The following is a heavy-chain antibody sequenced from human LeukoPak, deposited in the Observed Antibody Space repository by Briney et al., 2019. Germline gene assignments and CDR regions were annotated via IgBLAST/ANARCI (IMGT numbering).Heavy chain of an antibody. CDR2: IGSSSSYI. V-gene: IGHV3-21*01. J-gene: IGHJ4*02. CDR3: ARDRYDRSGYYDY. Sequence: GGSLRLSCAASGFTFSNAWMSWVRQAPGKGLEWVSSIGSSSSYIHYTDSVKGRFTISRDNTKKSLYLQMNSLRAEDTAVYYCARDRYDRSGYYDYWGQGTLVTVSS. CDR1: GFTFSNAW. D-gene: IGHD3-22*01.